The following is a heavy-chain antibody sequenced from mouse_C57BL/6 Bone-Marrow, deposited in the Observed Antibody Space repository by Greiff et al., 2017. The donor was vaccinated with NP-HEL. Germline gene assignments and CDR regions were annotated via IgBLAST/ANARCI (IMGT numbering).Heavy chain of an antibody. J-gene: IGHJ3*01. Sequence: VQLLQSGAELVKPGASVKLSCKASGYTFTEYTIPWVKQRSGQGLEWIGWFYSGGGSIKYNEKFKDKATLTADKSSSTVYMELSSLTSDDSAVYFGAEHEGAYYGSSPWFADWGQGTLVTVSA. D-gene: IGHD1-1*01. CDR2: FYSGGGSI. CDR1: GYTFTEYT. V-gene: IGHV1-62-2*01. CDR3: AEHEGAYYGSSPWFAD.